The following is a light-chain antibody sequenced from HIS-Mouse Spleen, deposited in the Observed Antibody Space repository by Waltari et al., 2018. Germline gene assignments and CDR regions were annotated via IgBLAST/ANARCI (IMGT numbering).Light chain of an antibody. CDR3: QQLNSYPQET. CDR1: QGISSY. CDR2: AAS. Sequence: DIQLTQSPSFLSASVGDRVTITFRASQGISSYLAWYQQKPGKAPKLLIYAASTLQRGVPSRFSGSGSGTEFTLTISSLQPEDFATYYCQQLNSYPQETFGGGTKVEIK. V-gene: IGKV1-9*01. J-gene: IGKJ4*01.